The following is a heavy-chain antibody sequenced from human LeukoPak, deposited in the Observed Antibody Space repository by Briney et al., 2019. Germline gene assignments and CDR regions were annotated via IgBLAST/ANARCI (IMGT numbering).Heavy chain of an antibody. CDR3: ARHGSGAFGFDI. J-gene: IGHJ3*02. Sequence: SETLTLTCTVSGGSISSYYWSWIRQPPGKGLEWIGYTYYSGSTNYNPSLKSRVTISADMSKNQFSLKLSSVAAADTAVYYCARHGSGAFGFDIWGQGTMVTVSS. V-gene: IGHV4-59*08. CDR1: GGSISSYY. CDR2: TYYSGST. D-gene: IGHD3-10*01.